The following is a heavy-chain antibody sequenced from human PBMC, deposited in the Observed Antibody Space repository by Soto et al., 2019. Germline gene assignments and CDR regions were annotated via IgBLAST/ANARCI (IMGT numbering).Heavy chain of an antibody. D-gene: IGHD2-2*01. CDR3: ARQGSSTSDWFDP. Sequence: RGESLKISCKGSGYSFTSYWIGWVRQMPGKGLEWMGIIYPGDSDTRYSPSFQGQVTISADKSISTAYLQWSSLKAPDTAMYYCARQGSSTSDWFDPWGQGTLVTVSS. CDR1: GYSFTSYW. V-gene: IGHV5-51*01. J-gene: IGHJ5*02. CDR2: IYPGDSDT.